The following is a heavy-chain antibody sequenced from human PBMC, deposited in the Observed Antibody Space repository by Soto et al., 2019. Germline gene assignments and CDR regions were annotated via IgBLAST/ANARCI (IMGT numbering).Heavy chain of an antibody. CDR3: ASGCSGGSCYIYYYYYMDV. CDR1: GFTFSSYG. Sequence: QVQLVESGGGVVQPGRSLRLSCAASGFTFSSYGMHWVRQAPGKGLEWVAVIWYDGSNKYYADSVKGRFTISRDNSKHTLYLQMNSLRAEDTAVYYCASGCSGGSCYIYYYYYMDVWGKGTTVTGSS. J-gene: IGHJ6*03. V-gene: IGHV3-33*01. CDR2: IWYDGSNK. D-gene: IGHD2-15*01.